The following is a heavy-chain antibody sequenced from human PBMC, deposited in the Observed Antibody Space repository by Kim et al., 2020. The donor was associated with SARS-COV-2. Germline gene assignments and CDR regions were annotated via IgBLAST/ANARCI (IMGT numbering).Heavy chain of an antibody. J-gene: IGHJ4*02. CDR3: ARDRSQLLFFDY. D-gene: IGHD2-2*01. V-gene: IGHV1-69*13. CDR1: GGTFSSYA. CDR2: IIPIFGTA. Sequence: SVKVSCKASGGTFSSYAISWVRQAPGQGLEWMGGIIPIFGTANYAQKFQGRVTITADESTSTAYMELSSLRSEDTAVYYCARDRSQLLFFDYWGQGTLVTVSS.